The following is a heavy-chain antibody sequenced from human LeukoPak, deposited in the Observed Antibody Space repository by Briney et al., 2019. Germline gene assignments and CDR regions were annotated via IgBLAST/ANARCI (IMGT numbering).Heavy chain of an antibody. CDR2: ISYDGSNK. CDR1: GFTFSSYA. Sequence: GGSLRLSCAASGFTFSSYAMHWVRQAPGKGLEWVAVISYDGSNKYYADSVKGRFTISRDNSKNALYLQMNSLRAEDTAVYYCARVDYIVVVPAAIGIGAFDIWGQGTMVTVSS. CDR3: ARVDYIVVVPAAIGIGAFDI. V-gene: IGHV3-30-3*01. D-gene: IGHD2-2*01. J-gene: IGHJ3*02.